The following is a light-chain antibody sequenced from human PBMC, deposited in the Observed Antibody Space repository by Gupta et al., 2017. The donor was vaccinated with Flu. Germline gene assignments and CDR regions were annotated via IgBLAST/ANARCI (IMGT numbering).Light chain of an antibody. Sequence: DIVLTQSPGTLSLSPGSTATLSCRASQSITSTYIAWYQHQPGQAPRLLMYGASTRATGIPDRFSGGGSGTDFTLNISRLEPEDFAVYYCQHYSSSSTMYTFGQGTKLELK. CDR3: QHYSSSSTMYT. CDR2: GAS. J-gene: IGKJ2*01. CDR1: QSITSTY. V-gene: IGKV3-20*01.